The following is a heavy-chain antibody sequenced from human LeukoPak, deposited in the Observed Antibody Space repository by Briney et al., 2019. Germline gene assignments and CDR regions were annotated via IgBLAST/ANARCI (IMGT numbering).Heavy chain of an antibody. CDR1: GGSISSYY. D-gene: IGHD1-1*01. CDR3: ARDLELERNRWNYFES. Sequence: SETLSLTCTVSGGSISSYYWSWIRQPPGKGLEWIGYIYYSGSTNYNPSLKSRVTIALDTSNNQFSLRLTSVTAADTAVYYCARDLELERNRWNYFESWGQGTLVTVSS. V-gene: IGHV4-59*01. CDR2: IYYSGST. J-gene: IGHJ4*02.